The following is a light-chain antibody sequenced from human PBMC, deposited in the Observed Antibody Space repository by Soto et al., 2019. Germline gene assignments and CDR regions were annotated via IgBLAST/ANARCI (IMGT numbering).Light chain of an antibody. Sequence: EIVLTQSPGTLSLSPGERAALSCRASRTVSANYLAWYQQKPGQAPRLLIYGVSSRAAGVPDRFSAGGSGTDVTLTISRLEPEDFAVDYCQQSDSSPLRTFGGGSRVEIK. V-gene: IGKV3-20*01. CDR2: GVS. CDR3: QQSDSSPLRT. J-gene: IGKJ4*01. CDR1: RTVSANY.